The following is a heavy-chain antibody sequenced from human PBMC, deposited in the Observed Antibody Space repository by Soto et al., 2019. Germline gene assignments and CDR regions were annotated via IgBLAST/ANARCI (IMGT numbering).Heavy chain of an antibody. CDR2: IDYSGST. CDR1: GGSISSGDYY. D-gene: IGHD3-3*01. J-gene: IGHJ4*02. Sequence: QVQLQESGPGLVKPSQTLSLTCTVSGGSISSGDYYWSWIRQPPGKGLEWIGYIDYSGSTYYNPSLKSRVTLSVDTSTNQFSLKRSSVTAADTAVYYCARGGRTIFGRYFDYWGQGTLVTVSS. CDR3: ARGGRTIFGRYFDY. V-gene: IGHV4-30-4*01.